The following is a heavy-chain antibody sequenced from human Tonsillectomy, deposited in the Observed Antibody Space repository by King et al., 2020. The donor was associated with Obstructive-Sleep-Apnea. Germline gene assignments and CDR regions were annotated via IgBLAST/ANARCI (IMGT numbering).Heavy chain of an antibody. D-gene: IGHD3-22*01. V-gene: IGHV3-30-3*01. CDR1: GLTFSNYT. CDR2: ISYDGSIK. J-gene: IGHJ4*02. CDR3: ARVPYYYDSSCYDY. Sequence: VQLVQSGGGVVQPGRSLRLSCAASGLTFSNYTIHWVRQAPGTGLEWVAAISYDGSIKYYADSVKDRFTISRDNSKNTLYLQMNSLRAEDTAVYYCARVPYYYDSSCYDYWGQGTLVTVSS.